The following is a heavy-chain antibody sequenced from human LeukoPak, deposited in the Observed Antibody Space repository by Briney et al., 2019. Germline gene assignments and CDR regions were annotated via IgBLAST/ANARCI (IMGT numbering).Heavy chain of an antibody. CDR2: IWYDGSNK. Sequence: PGGSLRPSCAASGFTFSSYGMHWVRQAPGKGLEWAAVIWYDGSNKYYADSVKGRFTISRDNSKNTLYLQMNSLRAEDTAVYYCARDLGDDSSGYKDWGQGTLVTVSS. V-gene: IGHV3-33*01. J-gene: IGHJ4*02. CDR3: ARDLGDDSSGYKD. D-gene: IGHD3-22*01. CDR1: GFTFSSYG.